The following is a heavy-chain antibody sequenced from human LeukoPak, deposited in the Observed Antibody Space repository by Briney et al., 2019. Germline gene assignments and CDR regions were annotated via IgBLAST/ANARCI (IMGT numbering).Heavy chain of an antibody. CDR2: IYPGDSDT. CDR1: GYSFTSCW. CDR3: ARRLCSSSCYMDY. V-gene: IGHV5-51*01. D-gene: IGHD2-2*02. Sequence: GESLKISCKGSGYSFTSCWIGWVRQMPGKGLEWMGIIYPGDSDTRYSPSFQGQVTISADKSISTAYLQWSSLQASDTAMYYCARRLCSSSCYMDYWGQGTLVTVSS. J-gene: IGHJ4*02.